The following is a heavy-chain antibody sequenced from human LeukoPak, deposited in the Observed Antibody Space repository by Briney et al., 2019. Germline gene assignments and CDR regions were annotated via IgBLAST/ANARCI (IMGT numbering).Heavy chain of an antibody. J-gene: IGHJ4*02. CDR2: IKQDGSEK. CDR3: ARDYYGSGSYFVY. CDR1: GFTFSSYW. V-gene: IGHV3-7*01. D-gene: IGHD3-10*01. Sequence: GGSLRLSCAASGFTFSSYWMSWVRQAPGKGLEWMANIKQDGSEKYYVDSVKGRFTISRDNAKNSLYLQMNSLRAEDTAVYYCARDYYGSGSYFVYWGQGTLVTVSS.